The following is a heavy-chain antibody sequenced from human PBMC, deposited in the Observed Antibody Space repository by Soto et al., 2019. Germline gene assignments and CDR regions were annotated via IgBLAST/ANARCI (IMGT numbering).Heavy chain of an antibody. CDR1: GYTFTTYG. D-gene: IGHD6-19*01. V-gene: IGHV1-3*01. CDR2: INAGNGDT. CDR3: ARARYTSGWDYFDY. J-gene: IGHJ4*02. Sequence: QVQLVQSGTEVKKPGASVKVSCKGSGYTFTTYGMHWVRQATGQRLEWMGWINAGNGDTKYSQKFQGRVTITRDTSASTDYIEVSSLRSEDTSVYYCARARYTSGWDYFDYWGQGTLVTVSS.